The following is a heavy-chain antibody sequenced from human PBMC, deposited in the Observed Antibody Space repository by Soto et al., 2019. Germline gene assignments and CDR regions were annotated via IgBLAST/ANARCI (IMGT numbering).Heavy chain of an antibody. V-gene: IGHV4-4*02. CDR3: ARSLDS. CDR1: GGSISSSNW. Sequence: SETLSLTCAVSGGSISSSNWWSWVRQPPGKGLEWIGYVYYSGTAYYNPSLESRVTISVDTSKTRFSLRLNSVTAADSAVYFCARSLDSWGQGTQVTVSS. J-gene: IGHJ4*02. CDR2: VYYSGTA.